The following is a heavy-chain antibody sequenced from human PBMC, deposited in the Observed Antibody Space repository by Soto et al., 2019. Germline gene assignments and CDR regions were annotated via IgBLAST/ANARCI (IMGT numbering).Heavy chain of an antibody. CDR3: ALALHYSLGRGYRTAYYYVAG. D-gene: IGHD3-3*01. J-gene: IGHJ6*03. V-gene: IGHV1-8*01. Sequence: ASVKVSCKASGYTFTSYDINWVRQATGQGLEWMGWMNPNSGNTGYAQKFQGRVTMTRNTSISTAYMELSSLRSEDTAVYYCALALHYSLGRGYRTAYYYVAGSGKETMATV. CDR2: MNPNSGNT. CDR1: GYTFTSYD.